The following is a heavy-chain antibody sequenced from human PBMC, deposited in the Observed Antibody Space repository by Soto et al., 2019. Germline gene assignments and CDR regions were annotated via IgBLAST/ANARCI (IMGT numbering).Heavy chain of an antibody. J-gene: IGHJ6*02. CDR1: GFTLDTYW. Sequence: GGSLKLSCAASGFTLDTYWLNRVRQAPGKGPEWLSGINSDGTISSYADSVKGRFTISRDNARNTLSLQMNSLRADDTAVYYCARLSGDHSAFFSYGMDAWGQGTTVTVSS. V-gene: IGHV3-74*01. CDR3: ARLSGDHSAFFSYGMDA. CDR2: INSDGTIS. D-gene: IGHD2-21*01.